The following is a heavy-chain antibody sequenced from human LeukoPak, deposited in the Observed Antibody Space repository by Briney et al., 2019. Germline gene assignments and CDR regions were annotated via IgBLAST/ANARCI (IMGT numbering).Heavy chain of an antibody. J-gene: IGHJ5*02. V-gene: IGHV3-33*01. D-gene: IGHD2-2*01. CDR3: ARSIVVVPAALDP. CDR1: GFTFSSYG. CDR2: IWYDGSNK. Sequence: GGSLRLSCAASGFTFSSYGMHWVRQAPGKGLEWVAVIWYDGSNKYYADSVKGRLTISRDNSKNTLYLQMNSLRAEDTAVYYCARSIVVVPAALDPWGQGTLVTVSS.